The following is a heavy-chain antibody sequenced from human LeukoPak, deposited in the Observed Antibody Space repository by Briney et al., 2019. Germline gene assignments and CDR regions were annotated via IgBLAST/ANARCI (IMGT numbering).Heavy chain of an antibody. CDR3: ARVQSRLNWFDP. Sequence: PSETLSLTRAVYGGSFSGYSWTWIRQPPGMGLEWIGEINHSGTTNYIPSLKSRVTMSVDTSKNQFSLRLSSLIAADTAVYYCARVQSRLNWFDPWGQGTLVTVSS. J-gene: IGHJ5*02. V-gene: IGHV4-34*01. CDR2: INHSGTT. CDR1: GGSFSGYS.